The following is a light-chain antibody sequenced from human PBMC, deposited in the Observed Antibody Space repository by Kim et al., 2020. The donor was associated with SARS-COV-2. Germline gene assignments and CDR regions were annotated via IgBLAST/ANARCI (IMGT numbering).Light chain of an antibody. CDR2: DTD. CDR3: LLSYSGAWV. J-gene: IGLJ3*02. Sequence: QAVVTQEPSLTVSPGGTVTLTCGSSTGAVTSRHYPYWFQQKPGQAPTTLIHDTDRKHSWTPARFSGTLLGGKAALTLSGAQPEDEADYYCLLSYSGAWVFGGGTKLTVL. CDR1: TGAVTSRHY. V-gene: IGLV7-46*01.